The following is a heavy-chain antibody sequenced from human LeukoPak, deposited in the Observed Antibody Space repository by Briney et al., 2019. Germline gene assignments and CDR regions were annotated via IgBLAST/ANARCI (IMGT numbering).Heavy chain of an antibody. Sequence: GGSLRLSCAASGFTFSDYYMSWIRQAPGKGLEWLSYIISSGTTIYYADSVKGRFTVSRDNVKNSLHLQMNSLRAEDTAVYYCARHSSGWSFDYWGQGTLVTVSS. D-gene: IGHD3-22*01. CDR1: GFTFSDYY. CDR2: IISSGTTI. V-gene: IGHV3-11*04. CDR3: ARHSSGWSFDY. J-gene: IGHJ4*02.